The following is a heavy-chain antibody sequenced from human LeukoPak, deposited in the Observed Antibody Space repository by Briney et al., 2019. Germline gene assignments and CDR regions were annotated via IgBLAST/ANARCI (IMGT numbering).Heavy chain of an antibody. Sequence: PGGSLRLSCAASGFTFSSYGMHWVRQAPGKGLEWVAFIRYDGSNKYYADSVKDRFTISRDNSKNTLYLQMNSLRAEDTAVYYCAKGGDYGDYGRFDYWGQGTLVTVSS. J-gene: IGHJ4*02. D-gene: IGHD4-17*01. CDR1: GFTFSSYG. CDR3: AKGGDYGDYGRFDY. CDR2: IRYDGSNK. V-gene: IGHV3-30*02.